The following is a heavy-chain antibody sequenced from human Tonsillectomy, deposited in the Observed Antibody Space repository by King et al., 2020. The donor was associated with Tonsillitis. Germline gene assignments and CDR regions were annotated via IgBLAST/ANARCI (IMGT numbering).Heavy chain of an antibody. D-gene: IGHD1-26*01. CDR1: GGSISSSDHY. CDR3: ARSVSGSFDY. J-gene: IGHJ4*02. V-gene: IGHV4-39*01. Sequence: LQLQESGPGVVKPSETLSLTCTVSGGSISSSDHYWAGIRQPPGKGRGCIGYMYYSGTISYNPSLKGRVTISGGTSENRFSLKVSSVTAADTAVYFCARSVSGSFDYWGQGALVTVSS. CDR2: MYYSGTI.